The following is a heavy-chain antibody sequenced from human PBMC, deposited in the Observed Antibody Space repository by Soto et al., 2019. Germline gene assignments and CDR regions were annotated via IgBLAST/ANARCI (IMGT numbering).Heavy chain of an antibody. V-gene: IGHV3-74*01. CDR1: GFTFSNYW. J-gene: IGHJ4*02. D-gene: IGHD5-18*01. CDR2: VNTDGGTA. Sequence: EVQLVESGGGLVQPGGSLRLSCAASGFTFSNYWMHWVRQAPGKGLVWVSRVNTDGGTASYADSVKGRFTISRDNARNTLYLQMNSLRAEDTAVYHCARGKNTAMANWGQGTLVTVSS. CDR3: ARGKNTAMAN.